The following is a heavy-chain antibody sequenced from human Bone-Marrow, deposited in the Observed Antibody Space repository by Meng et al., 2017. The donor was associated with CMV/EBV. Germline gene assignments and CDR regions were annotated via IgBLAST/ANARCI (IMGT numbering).Heavy chain of an antibody. V-gene: IGHV3-21*01. Sequence: GESLKISCAASGFPFSSYSMNWVRQAPGKGLEWVSSISSSSSYIYYADSVKGRFTISRDNAKNSLYLQMNSLRAEDTAVYYCARDRPPPLVVPAAIRLYYYSGMDVWGQGTTVTVSS. CDR3: ARDRPPPLVVPAAIRLYYYSGMDV. D-gene: IGHD2-2*02. J-gene: IGHJ6*02. CDR1: GFPFSSYS. CDR2: ISSSSSYI.